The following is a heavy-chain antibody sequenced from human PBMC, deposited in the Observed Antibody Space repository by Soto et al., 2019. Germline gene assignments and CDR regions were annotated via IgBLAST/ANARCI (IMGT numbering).Heavy chain of an antibody. Sequence: GGSLRLSCAGSGFIFSSYAMSWVRQEPGKWLEWVSAISGSGGNTYYADSVKGRFTISRDNSKSTLYLQMTSLRAEDTALYYCAKDQRGIAVAGYFDYWGQGTLVTVSS. CDR2: ISGSGGNT. CDR3: AKDQRGIAVAGYFDY. J-gene: IGHJ4*02. D-gene: IGHD6-19*01. V-gene: IGHV3-23*01. CDR1: GFIFSSYA.